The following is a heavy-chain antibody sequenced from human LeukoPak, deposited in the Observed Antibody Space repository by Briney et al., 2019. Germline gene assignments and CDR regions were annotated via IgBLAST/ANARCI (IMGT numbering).Heavy chain of an antibody. V-gene: IGHV3-23*01. J-gene: IGHJ4*02. CDR2: ISGSGDRT. D-gene: IGHD5-18*01. Sequence: GGSLRLSCAASGFTFSNNAMTWVRQTPGKGLEWVSAISGSGDRTYYADPVKGRFTISRDNSKNTVSLQMNSLRAEDTAIYYCAKEGGRGYTYGFDSWGQGTLVAVSS. CDR3: AKEGGRGYTYGFDS. CDR1: GFTFSNNA.